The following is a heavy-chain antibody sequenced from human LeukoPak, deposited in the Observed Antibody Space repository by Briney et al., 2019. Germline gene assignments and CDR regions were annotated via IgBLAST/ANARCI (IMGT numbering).Heavy chain of an antibody. Sequence: SETLSLTCTVSGGSISSGGYYWSWIGQHPGKGLEWIGYIYYSGSTYYNPSLKSRVTISVDTSKNQFSLKLSSVTAADTAVYYCARLTGGLFDYWGQGTLVTVSS. CDR2: IYYSGST. CDR1: GGSISSGGYY. J-gene: IGHJ4*02. V-gene: IGHV4-31*03. CDR3: ARLTGGLFDY. D-gene: IGHD2-8*02.